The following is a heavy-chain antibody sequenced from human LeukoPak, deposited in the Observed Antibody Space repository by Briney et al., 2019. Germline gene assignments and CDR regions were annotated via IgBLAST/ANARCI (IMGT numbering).Heavy chain of an antibody. J-gene: IGHJ4*02. CDR3: ARRRWGFGELIFVY. Sequence: SETLSLTCAVSGGSISSSNWWSWVRQPPGKGLEWIGEIYHSGSTNYNPSLKSRVTISVDKSKNQFSLKLSSVTAADTAVYYCARRRWGFGELIFVYWGQGTLVTVSS. D-gene: IGHD3-10*01. V-gene: IGHV4-4*02. CDR2: IYHSGST. CDR1: GGSISSSNW.